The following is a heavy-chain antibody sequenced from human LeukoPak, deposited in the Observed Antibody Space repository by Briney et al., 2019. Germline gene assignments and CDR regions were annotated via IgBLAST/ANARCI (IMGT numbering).Heavy chain of an antibody. CDR1: GFTFDDYA. CDR3: AKASIVATIIDNWFDP. D-gene: IGHD5-12*01. Sequence: SLRLSCAASGFTFDDYAMHWVRQAPGKGLEWVSGISWNSGSIGYADSVKGRFTISRDNAKNSLYLQMNSLRAEDTALYYRAKASIVATIIDNWFDPWGQGTLVTVSS. CDR2: ISWNSGSI. J-gene: IGHJ5*02. V-gene: IGHV3-9*01.